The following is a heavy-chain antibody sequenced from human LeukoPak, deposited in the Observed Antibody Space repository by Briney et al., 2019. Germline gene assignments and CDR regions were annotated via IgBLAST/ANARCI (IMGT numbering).Heavy chain of an antibody. CDR1: GCTFSSYA. CDR3: ARETADCSSTSCYDVGESPFDY. J-gene: IGHJ4*02. V-gene: IGHV1-69*13. CDR2: IIPIFGTA. Sequence: SVKVSCKASGCTFSSYAISWVRQAPGQGLEWMGGIIPIFGTANYAQKFQGRVTITADESTSTAYMELSSLRSEDTAVYYCARETADCSSTSCYDVGESPFDYWGQGTLVTVSS. D-gene: IGHD2-2*01.